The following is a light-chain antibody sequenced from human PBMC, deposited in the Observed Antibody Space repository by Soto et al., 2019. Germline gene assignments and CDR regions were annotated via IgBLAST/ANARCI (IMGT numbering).Light chain of an antibody. V-gene: IGKV1-5*01. CDR1: QSISSL. Sequence: DIPMTQSPSTLSASVGDRVTITCRASQSISSLLAWYQQKPGTAPKLLIYYASSLESGVPSRFSGSGSGTEFTLTISSLQPDDFATYYCQQYNSYLYTFGQGTKLEIK. CDR3: QQYNSYLYT. CDR2: YAS. J-gene: IGKJ2*01.